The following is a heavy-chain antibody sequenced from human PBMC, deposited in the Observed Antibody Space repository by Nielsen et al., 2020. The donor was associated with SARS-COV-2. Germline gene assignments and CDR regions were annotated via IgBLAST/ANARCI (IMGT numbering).Heavy chain of an antibody. CDR2: INTNTGNP. D-gene: IGHD3-3*01. CDR1: GYTFTSYA. J-gene: IGHJ6*02. CDR3: ARNLLRFHLYYYYGMDV. V-gene: IGHV7-4-1*02. Sequence: ASVKVSCKASGYTFTSYAMNWVRQAPAQGLEWMGWINTNTGNPTYAQGFTGRFVLSLDTSVSTAYLQISSLKAEDTAVYYCARNLLRFHLYYYYGMDVWGQGTTVTVSS.